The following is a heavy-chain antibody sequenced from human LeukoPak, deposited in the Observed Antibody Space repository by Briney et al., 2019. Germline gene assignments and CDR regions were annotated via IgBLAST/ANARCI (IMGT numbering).Heavy chain of an antibody. D-gene: IGHD2-2*01. V-gene: IGHV5-51*01. CDR2: FYPGDSDT. J-gene: IGHJ4*02. CDR3: ARVVPAADYFDY. CDR1: GYSFTSYW. Sequence: GSLKISCKGSGYSFTSYWIGWVRQMPGKGLEWMGIFYPGDSDTRYSPSFQGQVTISADKSISTAYLQWSSLKASDTAMYYCARVVPAADYFDYWGQGTLVTVSS.